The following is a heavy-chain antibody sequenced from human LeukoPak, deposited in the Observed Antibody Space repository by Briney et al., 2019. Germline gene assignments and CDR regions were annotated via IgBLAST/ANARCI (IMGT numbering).Heavy chain of an antibody. CDR3: ASDRHYDSSGPEGLWYHYMDV. D-gene: IGHD3-22*01. CDR2: INESETT. CDR1: GGSFSAYY. J-gene: IGHJ6*03. V-gene: IGHV4-34*01. Sequence: PSETLSLTCAVYGGSFSAYYWSWIRQPPGKGLEWIGEINESETTNYNPSLKSRVTISLDRSKNQFSLNLRSVTAADTAVYYCASDRHYDSSGPEGLWYHYMDVWGKGTTVIVSS.